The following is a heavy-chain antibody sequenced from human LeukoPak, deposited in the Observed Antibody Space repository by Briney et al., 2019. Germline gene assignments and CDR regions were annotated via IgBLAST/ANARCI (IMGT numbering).Heavy chain of an antibody. CDR1: GGSFSGYY. CDR3: ARGEPHYYYDSSGYYYP. D-gene: IGHD3-22*01. J-gene: IGHJ5*02. V-gene: IGHV4-34*01. Sequence: SETLSLTCAVYGGSFSGYYWSWIRQPPGKGLEWIGEINHSGSTSYNPSPKSRVTISVDTSKNQFSLKLSSVTAADTAVYYCARGEPHYYYDSSGYYYPWGQGTLVTVSS. CDR2: INHSGST.